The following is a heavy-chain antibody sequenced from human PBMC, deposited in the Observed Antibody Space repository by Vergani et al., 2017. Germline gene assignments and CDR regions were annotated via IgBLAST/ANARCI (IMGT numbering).Heavy chain of an antibody. D-gene: IGHD2-15*01. CDR2: IHTGGST. CDR1: GESISTGSHY. V-gene: IGHV4-61*02. J-gene: IGHJ4*02. Sequence: QVKLQESGPGLLKPSQTLSLTCTVSGESISTGSHYWSWIRQPAGKGREWIGHIHTGGSTDLNPSFKSRVSISVDTSKSQFSLKLDSVTVADTAVYYCARSGPYCTSGSCPASWGQGTLVTVSS. CDR3: ARSGPYCTSGSCPAS.